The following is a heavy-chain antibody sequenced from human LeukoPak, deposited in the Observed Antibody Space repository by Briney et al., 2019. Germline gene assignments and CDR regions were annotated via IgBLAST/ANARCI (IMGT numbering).Heavy chain of an antibody. D-gene: IGHD3-22*01. CDR3: ARGSQYYYESSGYYSHDY. J-gene: IGHJ4*02. V-gene: IGHV3-30-3*01. CDR2: ISYDGSNK. Sequence: GGSLRLSCAASGFTFSSYAMHWVRQAPGKGLEWVAVISYDGSNKYYADSVKGRFTISRDNSKNTLYLQMNSLRAEDTAVYYCARGSQYYYESSGYYSHDYWGQGMLVTVSS. CDR1: GFTFSSYA.